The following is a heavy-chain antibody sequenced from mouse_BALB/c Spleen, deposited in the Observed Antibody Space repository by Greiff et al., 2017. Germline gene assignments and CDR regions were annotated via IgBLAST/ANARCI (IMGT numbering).Heavy chain of an antibody. CDR1: GYTFTSYT. V-gene: IGHV1-4*01. J-gene: IGHJ2*01. Sequence: QVQLQQSGAELARPGASVKMSCKASGYTFTSYTMHWVTQRPGQGLEWIGYINPSSGYTNYNQKFKDKATLTADKSSSTAYMQLSSLTSEDSAVYYCARGKDYWGQGTTLTVSA. CDR2: INPSSGYT. CDR3: ARGKDY.